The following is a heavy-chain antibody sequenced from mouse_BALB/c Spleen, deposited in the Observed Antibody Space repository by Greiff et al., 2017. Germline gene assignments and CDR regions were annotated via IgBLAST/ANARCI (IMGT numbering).Heavy chain of an antibody. V-gene: IGHV5-9-3*01. D-gene: IGHD1-1*01. CDR2: ISSGGSYT. CDR1: GFTFSSYA. CDR3: ARQGDGSRTRYFDV. J-gene: IGHJ1*01. Sequence: EVMLVESGGGLVKPGGSLKLSCAASGFTFSSYAMSWVRQTPEKRLEWVATISSGGSYTYYPDSVKGRFTISRDNAKNTLYLQMSSLRSEDTAMYYCARQGDGSRTRYFDVWGAGTTVTVSS.